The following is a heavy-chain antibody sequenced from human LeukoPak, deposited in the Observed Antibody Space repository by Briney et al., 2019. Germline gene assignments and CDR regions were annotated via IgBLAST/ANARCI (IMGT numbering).Heavy chain of an antibody. Sequence: ASVKVSCKASGYTFTSYGISWVRQAPGQGLEWMGWISAYNGSTNYAQKLQGRVTMTTDTSTSTAYMELRSLRSDDTAVYYCAREPAYYYDSSGPHDYWGQGTLVTVSS. V-gene: IGHV1-18*01. D-gene: IGHD3-22*01. J-gene: IGHJ4*02. CDR2: ISAYNGST. CDR1: GYTFTSYG. CDR3: AREPAYYYDSSGPHDY.